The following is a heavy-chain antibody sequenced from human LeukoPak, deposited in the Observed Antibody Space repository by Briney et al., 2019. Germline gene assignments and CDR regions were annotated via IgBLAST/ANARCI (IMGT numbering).Heavy chain of an antibody. Sequence: SETLSLTCTVSGDSISSYYWNWIRQPPGKGLEWIGYIYYSGSTNYNPSLKSRVSISVDTSKNQFSLKLSSVTAADTAVYYCACLGSSGYFDYWGQGTLVTVSS. V-gene: IGHV4-59*01. D-gene: IGHD6-13*01. CDR2: IYYSGST. CDR3: ACLGSSGYFDY. J-gene: IGHJ4*02. CDR1: GDSISSYY.